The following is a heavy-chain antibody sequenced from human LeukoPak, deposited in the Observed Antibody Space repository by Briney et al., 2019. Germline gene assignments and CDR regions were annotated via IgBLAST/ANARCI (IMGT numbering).Heavy chain of an antibody. CDR2: IYYSGST. Sequence: SETLSLTCTVSGGSISSYYWSRIRQPPGKGLEWIGYIYYSGSTNYNPSLKSRVTISVDTSKNQLSLKLSSVTAADTAVYYCASTADSRIAAATFDYWGQGTLVTVSS. D-gene: IGHD6-13*01. J-gene: IGHJ4*02. CDR1: GGSISSYY. CDR3: ASTADSRIAAATFDY. V-gene: IGHV4-59*08.